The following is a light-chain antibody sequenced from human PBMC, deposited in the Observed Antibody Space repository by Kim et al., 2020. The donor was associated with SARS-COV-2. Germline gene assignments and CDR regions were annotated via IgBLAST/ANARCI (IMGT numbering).Light chain of an antibody. V-gene: IGLV3-19*01. CDR1: SLRLSY. CDR2: GKN. J-gene: IGLJ2*01. Sequence: SSELTQDPAVSVASGQTVTITCQGDSLRLSYSSWYQQKPGQAPLLVIYGKNSRPSGIPDRFSGSSSGTTASLTITGAQAEDEADYYCNSWDTSSFYVVFGGGTQLTVL. CDR3: NSWDTSSFYVV.